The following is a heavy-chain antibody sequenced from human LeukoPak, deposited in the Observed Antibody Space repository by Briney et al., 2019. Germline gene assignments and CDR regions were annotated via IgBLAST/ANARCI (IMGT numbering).Heavy chain of an antibody. CDR1: GYTFTSYD. V-gene: IGHV1-8*01. J-gene: IGHJ5*02. Sequence: ASVKVSCKASGYTFTSYDINWVRQATGQGLEWMGWMNPNSGNTGYAQKLQGRVTMTTDTSTSTAYMELRSLRSDDTAVYYCARDEGYFDWLLSGRFDPWGQGTLVTVSS. D-gene: IGHD3-9*01. CDR2: MNPNSGNT. CDR3: ARDEGYFDWLLSGRFDP.